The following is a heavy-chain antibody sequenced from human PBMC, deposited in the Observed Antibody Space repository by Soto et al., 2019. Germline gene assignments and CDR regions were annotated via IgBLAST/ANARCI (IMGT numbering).Heavy chain of an antibody. J-gene: IGHJ4*02. CDR1: GGSISSSSYY. CDR3: ARLQNYGSGRGTLYYFDY. Sequence: KPSETLSLTCTVSGGSISSSSYYWGWIRQPPGKGLEWIGSIYYSGSTYYNPSLKSRVTISVDTSKNQFSLKLSSVTAADTAVYYCARLQNYGSGRGTLYYFDYWGQGTLVTVSS. CDR2: IYYSGST. V-gene: IGHV4-39*01. D-gene: IGHD3-10*01.